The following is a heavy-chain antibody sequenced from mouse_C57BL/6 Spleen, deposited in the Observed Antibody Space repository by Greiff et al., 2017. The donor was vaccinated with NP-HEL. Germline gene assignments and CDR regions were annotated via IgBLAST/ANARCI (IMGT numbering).Heavy chain of an antibody. J-gene: IGHJ1*03. CDR1: GYAFSSYW. CDR2: IYPGDGDT. Sequence: VQLQQSGAELVKPGASVKISCKASGYAFSSYWMNWVKQRPGKGLEWIGQIYPGDGDTNYNGKFKGKATLTADKSSSTAYMQLSSLTSEDSAVYFCARYDYGSSSLYFDVWGTGTTVTVSS. D-gene: IGHD1-1*01. V-gene: IGHV1-80*01. CDR3: ARYDYGSSSLYFDV.